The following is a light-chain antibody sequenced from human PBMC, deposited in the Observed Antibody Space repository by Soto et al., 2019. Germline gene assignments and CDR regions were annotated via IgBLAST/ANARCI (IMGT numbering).Light chain of an antibody. CDR1: QSVSGN. CDR2: GAS. Sequence: EMVMTQSPATLSVSPGERATLSCRASQSVSGNLAWYQQKPGQAPRLLIYGASTRATGIPARFSRSGSGTQFPLTIRSLQSEGFAVYYCQQYNNWLMTFGQGTRLEIK. J-gene: IGKJ5*01. CDR3: QQYNNWLMT. V-gene: IGKV3-15*01.